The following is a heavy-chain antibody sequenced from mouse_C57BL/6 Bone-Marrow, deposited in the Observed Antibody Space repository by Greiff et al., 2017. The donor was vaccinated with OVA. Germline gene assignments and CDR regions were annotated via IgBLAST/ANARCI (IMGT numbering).Heavy chain of an antibody. J-gene: IGHJ1*03. CDR1: GFTFSDYY. V-gene: IGHV5-16*01. D-gene: IGHD1-1*01. CDR2: INYDGSST. Sequence: DVQLQESEGGLVQPGSSMKLSCTASGFTFSDYYMAWVRQVPEKGLEWVANINYDGSSTYYLDSLTSRFIISRDNAKNILYLQMSSLKSEDTATYYCARDRFLYYYGSSCWYFDVWGTGTTVTVSS. CDR3: ARDRFLYYYGSSCWYFDV.